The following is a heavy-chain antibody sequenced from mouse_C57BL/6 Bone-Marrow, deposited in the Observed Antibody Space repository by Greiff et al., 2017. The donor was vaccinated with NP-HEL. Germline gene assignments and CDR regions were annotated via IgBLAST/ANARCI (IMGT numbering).Heavy chain of an antibody. V-gene: IGHV1-81*01. CDR1: GYTFTSYG. CDR2: IYPRSGNT. CDR3: ARSPYYYGSTFDY. J-gene: IGHJ2*01. D-gene: IGHD1-1*01. Sequence: VQLQQSGAELARPGASVKLSCKASGYTFTSYGISWVKQRTGQGLEWIGEIYPRSGNTYYNEKFKGKATLNADKYSSTAYMELRSLTSEDSAVYFCARSPYYYGSTFDYWGQGTTLTVSS.